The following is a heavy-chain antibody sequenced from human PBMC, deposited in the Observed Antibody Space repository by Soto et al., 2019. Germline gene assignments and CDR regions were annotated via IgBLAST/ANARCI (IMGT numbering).Heavy chain of an antibody. D-gene: IGHD2-15*01. CDR3: AKGDCNGGRCFRGFDH. Sequence: EVQVLESGGGLVQPGGSLRLSCAASGFTFSNYDMNWVRQAPGKGLEWVSGVSASGSITSYSDSAKGRFTISRDNAKNTMFLQMTSLRAEDTAVYFCAKGDCNGGRCFRGFDHWGQGTLVTVSS. CDR2: VSASGSIT. J-gene: IGHJ4*02. V-gene: IGHV3-23*01. CDR1: GFTFSNYD.